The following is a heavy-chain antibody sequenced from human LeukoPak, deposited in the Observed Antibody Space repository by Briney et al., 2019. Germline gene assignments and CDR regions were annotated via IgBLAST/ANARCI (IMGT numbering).Heavy chain of an antibody. Sequence: KAGGSLRLSCAASGFTVSSNYMSWVRQAPGKGLEWVSVIYSGGSTYYADSVKGRFTISRDNSKNTLYLQMNSLRAEDTAVYHCASPDPTIGTLNDAFDIWGQGTMVTVSS. CDR2: IYSGGST. J-gene: IGHJ3*02. CDR1: GFTVSSNY. CDR3: ASPDPTIGTLNDAFDI. D-gene: IGHD5-24*01. V-gene: IGHV3-53*01.